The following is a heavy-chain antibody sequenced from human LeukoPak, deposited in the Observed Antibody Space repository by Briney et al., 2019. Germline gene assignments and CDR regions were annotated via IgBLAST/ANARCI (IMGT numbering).Heavy chain of an antibody. V-gene: IGHV1-46*01. D-gene: IGHD6-13*01. CDR1: GYTFTSYY. CDR2: INPSGGST. Sequence: ASVKVSCKASGYTFTSYYMHWVRQAPGQGLEWMGIINPSGGSTSYAQKFQGRVTTTRDTSTSTVYMELSSLRSEDTAVYYCARGPPYSSSFYNCFDPWGQGTLVTVSS. J-gene: IGHJ5*02. CDR3: ARGPPYSSSFYNCFDP.